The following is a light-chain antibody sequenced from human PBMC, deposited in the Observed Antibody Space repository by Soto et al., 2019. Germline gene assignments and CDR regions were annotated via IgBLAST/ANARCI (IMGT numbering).Light chain of an antibody. CDR3: QQTYDAARVT. CDR2: AAS. J-gene: IGKJ4*01. Sequence: DIQMTQSPSAMSASVGDRVTITCRASQGISNYLAWFQQKPGKVPKRLIYAASSLHSGVPSRFSGSGSGTEFTLTISSLQPEDSATYYCQQTYDAARVTFGGGTKVEIK. CDR1: QGISNY. V-gene: IGKV1-17*03.